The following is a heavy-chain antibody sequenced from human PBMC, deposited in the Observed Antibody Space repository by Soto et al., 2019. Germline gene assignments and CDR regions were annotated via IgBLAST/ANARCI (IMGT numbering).Heavy chain of an antibody. CDR2: ISYDGSNK. CDR3: AKDLVTMVRGVISYYYYGMDV. D-gene: IGHD3-10*01. J-gene: IGHJ6*02. V-gene: IGHV3-30*18. CDR1: GFTFSSYG. Sequence: LRLSCAASGFTFSSYGMHWVRQAPGKGLEWVAVISYDGSNKYYADSVKGRFTISRDNSKNTLYLQMNSLRAEDTAVYYCAKDLVTMVRGVISYYYYGMDVWGQGTTVTVSS.